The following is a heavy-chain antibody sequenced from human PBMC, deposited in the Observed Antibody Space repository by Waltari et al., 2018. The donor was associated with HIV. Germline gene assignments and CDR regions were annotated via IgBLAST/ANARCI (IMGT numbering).Heavy chain of an antibody. CDR1: GFELRHYS. D-gene: IGHD3-16*01. Sequence: LVESGGGVVKTGGSIRLTCEASGFELRHYSMNWVRQSPMRGLEWVASIRRGNNEKHYLDSLRGRFAISRDISESSVYLQMESLKEDDTATYFCVRDDPGYGPIDYWGQGTLVTV. CDR2: IRRGNNEK. CDR3: VRDDPGYGPIDY. J-gene: IGHJ4*02. V-gene: IGHV3-21*04.